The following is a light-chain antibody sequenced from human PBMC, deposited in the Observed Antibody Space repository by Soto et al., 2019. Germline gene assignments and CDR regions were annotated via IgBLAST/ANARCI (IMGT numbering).Light chain of an antibody. CDR3: QQYNNWPFT. Sequence: EVVMTQSPATLSVSPGERATLSCRASQTVSSTLAWYQQKPGQAPRLLIYGASTRATGIPARCTGSGSGTEFTLTISSLQSEDFAVYYCQQYNNWPFTFGGGSKVEIK. CDR1: QTVSST. CDR2: GAS. V-gene: IGKV3-15*01. J-gene: IGKJ4*01.